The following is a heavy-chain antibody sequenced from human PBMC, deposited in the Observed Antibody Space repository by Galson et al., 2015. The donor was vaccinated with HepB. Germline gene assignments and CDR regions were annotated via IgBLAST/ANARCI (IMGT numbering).Heavy chain of an antibody. CDR3: ARDSQDSWRELIGCGGDCEDYGMDV. Sequence: SLRLSCAASGFTFSSYSMNWVRQAPGKGLEWVSSISSSSSYIYYADSVKGRFTISRDNAKNSLYLQMNSLRAEDTAVYYCARDSQDSWRELIGCGGDCEDYGMDVWGQGTTVTVSS. V-gene: IGHV3-21*01. J-gene: IGHJ6*02. CDR1: GFTFSSYS. CDR2: ISSSSSYI. D-gene: IGHD2-21*02.